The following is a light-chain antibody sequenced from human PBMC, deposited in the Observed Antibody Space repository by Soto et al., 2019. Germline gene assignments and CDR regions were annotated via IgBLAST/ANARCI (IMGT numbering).Light chain of an antibody. CDR1: SSDVGGYNY. CDR2: EVV. Sequence: QSALTQPPSASGSPGQSVTISCTGTSSDVGGYNYVSWYQQHPGAAPKLMIYEVVKRHSGVPDRFSGSKSGNTASLTVSGLQAEDEADYYCSSYGGDNNVVFGGGTKLTVL. V-gene: IGLV2-8*01. CDR3: SSYGGDNNVV. J-gene: IGLJ2*01.